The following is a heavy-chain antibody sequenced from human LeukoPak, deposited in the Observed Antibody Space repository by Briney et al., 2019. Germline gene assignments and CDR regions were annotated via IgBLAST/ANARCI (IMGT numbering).Heavy chain of an antibody. CDR1: GGSISSSSYY. Sequence: SETLSLTCTVSGGSISSSSYYWGWIRQPPGKGLEWIGSIYYSGSTYYNPSLKSRVTISVDTSKNQFSLKLSSVTAADTAVYYCARHRYFGWLQTDALDIWGQGTMVTVSS. V-gene: IGHV4-39*01. D-gene: IGHD5-24*01. CDR2: IYYSGST. CDR3: ARHRYFGWLQTDALDI. J-gene: IGHJ3*02.